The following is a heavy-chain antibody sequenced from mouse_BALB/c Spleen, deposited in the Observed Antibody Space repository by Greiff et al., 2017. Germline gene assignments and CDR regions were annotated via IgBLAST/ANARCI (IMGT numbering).Heavy chain of an antibody. CDR1: GYTFTSYT. D-gene: IGHD2-3*01. V-gene: IGHV1-4*01. CDR3: ARDFDGYPAWFAY. CDR2: INPSSGYT. J-gene: IGHJ3*01. Sequence: VQLQQSGAELARPGASVKMSCKASGYTFTSYTMHWVKQRPGQGLEWIGYINPSSGYTNYNQKFKDKATLTADKSSSTAYMQLSSLTSEDSAVYYCARDFDGYPAWFAYWGQGTLVTVSA.